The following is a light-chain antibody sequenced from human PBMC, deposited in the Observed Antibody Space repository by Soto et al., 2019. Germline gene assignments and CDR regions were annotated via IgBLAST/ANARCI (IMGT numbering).Light chain of an antibody. Sequence: IVLTQSPGTLSVSPGERVTLSCRASQTVINNYLGWYQQKPGQAPRLLIYDASRRATGIPDRFRGSGSETDFTLTISSLEPEDFAVYYCNQYYISPLPFGGGTKVDIK. CDR1: QTVINNY. CDR2: DAS. J-gene: IGKJ4*01. CDR3: NQYYISPLP. V-gene: IGKV3-20*01.